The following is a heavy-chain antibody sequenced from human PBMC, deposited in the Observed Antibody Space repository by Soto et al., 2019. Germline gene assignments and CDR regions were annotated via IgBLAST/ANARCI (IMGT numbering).Heavy chain of an antibody. CDR1: GFTFSNAW. V-gene: IGHV3-15*07. D-gene: IGHD2-2*01. CDR3: AKALGYCSSTSCYDAFDI. CDR2: IKSKTDGGTT. J-gene: IGHJ3*02. Sequence: SGGSLRLSCAASGFTFSNAWMNWVRQAPGKGLEWVGRIKSKTDGGTTDYAAPVKGRFTISRDNSKNTLNLQMNSLRAEDTVVYYCAKALGYCSSTSCYDAFDIWGQGTMVTVSS.